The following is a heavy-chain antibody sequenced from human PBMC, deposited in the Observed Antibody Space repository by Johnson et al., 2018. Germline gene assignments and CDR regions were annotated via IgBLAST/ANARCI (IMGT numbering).Heavy chain of an antibody. J-gene: IGHJ3*02. CDR3: AKDRMGDFWSGFIAGFDI. V-gene: IGHV3-23*04. Sequence: VQLVQSGGGLVQPGGSLRLSCAASGFPFSSYAMSWVRQAPGKGLEWVSAISGSGGSTYSADSVKGRFTISRDNSKNTLYLQMNSLRAEDTAVYYWAKDRMGDFWSGFIAGFDIWGQGTMVTVSS. D-gene: IGHD3-3*01. CDR2: ISGSGGST. CDR1: GFPFSSYA.